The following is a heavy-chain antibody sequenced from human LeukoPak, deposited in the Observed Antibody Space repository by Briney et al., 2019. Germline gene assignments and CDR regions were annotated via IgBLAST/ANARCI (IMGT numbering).Heavy chain of an antibody. Sequence: SETLSLTCTVSGGSISSYYWSWIRQPTGKGLEWIGRIYTSGSTNYSPSLKSRVTMSVDTSKNQFSLKLSSVTAADTAVYYCARSARDSSGYYYFDYWGQGTLVTVSS. CDR3: ARSARDSSGYYYFDY. D-gene: IGHD3-22*01. V-gene: IGHV4-4*07. J-gene: IGHJ4*02. CDR1: GGSISSYY. CDR2: IYTSGST.